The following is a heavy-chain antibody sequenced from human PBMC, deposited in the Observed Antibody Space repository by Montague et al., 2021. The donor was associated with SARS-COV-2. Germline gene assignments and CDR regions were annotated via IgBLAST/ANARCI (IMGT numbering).Heavy chain of an antibody. Sequence: PALVKPTQTLTLTCTFSGFSLATRGMAVGWVRQPPGKGLEWLALISWNDIGRYSLSLRSRLTITTDPSKNQVVLTLPNMGPVDTATYYCAHRLFIEDLIGAESDAFDVWGPGTRVTVSS. CDR3: AHRLFIEDLIGAESDAFDV. CDR2: ISWNDIG. V-gene: IGHV2-5*01. CDR1: GFSLATRGMA. D-gene: IGHD3-16*01. J-gene: IGHJ3*01.